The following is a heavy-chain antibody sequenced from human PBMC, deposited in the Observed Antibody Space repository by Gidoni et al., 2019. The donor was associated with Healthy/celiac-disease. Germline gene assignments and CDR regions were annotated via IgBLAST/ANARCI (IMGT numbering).Heavy chain of an antibody. D-gene: IGHD6-19*01. CDR1: GFTFRRSA. Sequence: EVQLLESGGGLVQPGGSLRLASAASGFTFRRSAMSWVRQAPGKGLEWVSAISGSGGSTYYADSVKGRFTISRDNSKNTLYLQMNSLRAEDTAVYYCAKEGGAVAGPTRYYIDYWGQGTLVTVSS. CDR3: AKEGGAVAGPTRYYIDY. CDR2: ISGSGGST. J-gene: IGHJ4*02. V-gene: IGHV3-23*01.